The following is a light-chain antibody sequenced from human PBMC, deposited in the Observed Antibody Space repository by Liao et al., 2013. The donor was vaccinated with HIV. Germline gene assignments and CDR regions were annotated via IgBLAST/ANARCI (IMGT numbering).Light chain of an antibody. CDR2: EDS. V-gene: IGLV3-1*01. CDR1: KLGDKY. J-gene: IGLJ3*02. Sequence: SYELTQPPSVSVSPGQTASITCSGDKLGDKYTSWYQQKSGQSPVLVIYEDSKRPSGIPGRFSGSNSGNTATLTISETQALDEGDYYCQTWDTNSWVFGGGTKLTVL. CDR3: QTWDTNSWV.